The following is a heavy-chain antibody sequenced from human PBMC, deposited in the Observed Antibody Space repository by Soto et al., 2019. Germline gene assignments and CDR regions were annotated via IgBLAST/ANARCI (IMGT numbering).Heavy chain of an antibody. CDR1: GFTFSSYA. J-gene: IGHJ4*02. V-gene: IGHV3-15*01. CDR3: TTESASVPGSSWYDY. CDR2: IKSKTDGGTT. D-gene: IGHD6-13*01. Sequence: GGSLRLSCAASGFTFSSYAMSWVRQAPGKGLEWVGRIKSKTDGGTTDYAAPVKGRFTISRDDSKNTLYLQMNSLKTEDTAVYYCTTESASVPGSSWYDYWGQGTLVTVSS.